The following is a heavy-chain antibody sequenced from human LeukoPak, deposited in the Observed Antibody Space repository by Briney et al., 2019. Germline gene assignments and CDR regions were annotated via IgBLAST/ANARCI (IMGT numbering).Heavy chain of an antibody. V-gene: IGHV3-7*01. CDR1: GFTFSRYR. CDR2: IKQDGSEK. CDR3: ARERVTIFGVVIFDY. J-gene: IGHJ4*02. Sequence: GGSLRLTCAASGFTFSRYRMNWVRQAPGKGLEWVANIKQDGSEKYYVDSVKGRFTISRDNAKNSLYLQMNSLRAEDTAVYYCARERVTIFGVVIFDYWGQGTLVTVSS. D-gene: IGHD3-3*01.